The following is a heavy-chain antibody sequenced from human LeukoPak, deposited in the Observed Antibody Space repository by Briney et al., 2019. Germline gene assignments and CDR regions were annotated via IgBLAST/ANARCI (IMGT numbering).Heavy chain of an antibody. CDR3: ARHYSGWYNFFDY. CDR1: GAISSSSYY. Sequence: ASETLSLTCTVSGAISSSSYYWGWIRQPPGKGLECIGILFYSGSTYYNPSLKSRITISVDHSKKQFSLKLTSVTAADTAVYYCARHYSGWYNFFDYWGQGTLVTVSS. D-gene: IGHD6-19*01. V-gene: IGHV4-39*01. J-gene: IGHJ4*02. CDR2: LFYSGST.